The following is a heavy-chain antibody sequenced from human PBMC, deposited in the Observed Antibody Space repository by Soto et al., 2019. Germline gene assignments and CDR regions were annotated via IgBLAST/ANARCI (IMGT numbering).Heavy chain of an antibody. CDR2: FGSRGETYAT. D-gene: IGHD2-8*02. CDR1: GFTFGASA. CDR3: FRDDSYWFFK. Sequence: EVQLVESGGGLVQPGGSLKLSCAASGFTFGASALHWVRQASGKGLEWLGRFGSRGETYATTYAASVKGRFTVPRDDSKKTAYFKMNSPESQDKAVYYCFRDDSYWFFKWGPGTLVTFSS. J-gene: IGHJ4*02. V-gene: IGHV3-73*02.